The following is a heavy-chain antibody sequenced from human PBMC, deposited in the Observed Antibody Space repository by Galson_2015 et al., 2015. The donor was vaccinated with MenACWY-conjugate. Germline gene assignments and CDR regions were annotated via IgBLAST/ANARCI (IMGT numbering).Heavy chain of an antibody. V-gene: IGHV3-7*03. Sequence: LRLSCAASGFTFSNYWMSWVRQAPGKRLEWVANIKHDGSGKYYVDSVKGRFTISRDNAENSLYLHMISLRAEDTAVYYCARDIRYFDLWGRGALVTVSS. CDR2: IKHDGSGK. J-gene: IGHJ2*01. CDR1: GFTFSNYW. CDR3: ARDIRYFDL.